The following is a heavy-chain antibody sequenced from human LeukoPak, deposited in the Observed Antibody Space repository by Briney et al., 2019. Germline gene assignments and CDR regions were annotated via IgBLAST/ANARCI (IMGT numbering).Heavy chain of an antibody. D-gene: IGHD7-27*01. J-gene: IGHJ6*03. V-gene: IGHV3-49*04. Sequence: GVLRLSFTASGFTFGGCGFRWGRPAPREGVGWVGFIRSKAYGGTTEYAASVKGRFTISRDDSKSIAYLQMNSLKTEDTAVYYCWGNYYYYMDVWGKGTTVTVSS. CDR3: WGNYYYYMDV. CDR2: IRSKAYGGTT. CDR1: GFTFGGCG.